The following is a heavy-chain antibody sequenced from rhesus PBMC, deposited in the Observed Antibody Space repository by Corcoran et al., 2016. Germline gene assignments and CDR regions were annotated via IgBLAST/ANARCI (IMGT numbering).Heavy chain of an antibody. D-gene: IGHD3-16*01. J-gene: IGHJ6*01. CDR2: IGGSSGYT. CDR3: ARGNGSYYSGYYELDS. Sequence: QVPLQESGPGLVKPSETLSLTCAVSGSSIRSGSCWSWLRQPPVMGLDWIGYIGGSSGYTKFNHSLKSRVTISKDTSKNRVSLKLSSLTAADTAVYYCARGNGSYYSGYYELDSWGQGVVVTVSS. V-gene: IGHV4-127*01. CDR1: GSSIRSGSC.